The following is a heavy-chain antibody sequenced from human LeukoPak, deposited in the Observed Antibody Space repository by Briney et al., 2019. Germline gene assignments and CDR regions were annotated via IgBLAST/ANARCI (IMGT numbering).Heavy chain of an antibody. CDR2: IRSKANSYAT. J-gene: IGHJ4*02. CDR3: TGNYYGSGSYADFDY. Sequence: GGSLRLSCAASGFTFSGSATHWVRQASGKGLEWVGRIRSKANSYATAYAASVKGRFTISRDDSKNTAYLQMDSLKTEDTAVYYCTGNYYGSGSYADFDYWGQGTLVTVSS. V-gene: IGHV3-73*01. D-gene: IGHD3-10*01. CDR1: GFTFSGSA.